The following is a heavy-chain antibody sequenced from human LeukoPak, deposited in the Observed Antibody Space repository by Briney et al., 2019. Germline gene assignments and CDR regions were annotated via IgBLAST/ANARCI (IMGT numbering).Heavy chain of an antibody. CDR3: ARDGTMIHAFDI. J-gene: IGHJ3*02. Sequence: ASVKVSCKASGYTFTGYYMHWVRQAPGQGLEWMGWINPNSGSTNYAKKFQGRVTMTRDTSISTAYMELSRLRSDDTAVYYCARDGTMIHAFDIWGQGTMVTVSS. V-gene: IGHV1-2*02. CDR2: INPNSGST. CDR1: GYTFTGYY. D-gene: IGHD3-22*01.